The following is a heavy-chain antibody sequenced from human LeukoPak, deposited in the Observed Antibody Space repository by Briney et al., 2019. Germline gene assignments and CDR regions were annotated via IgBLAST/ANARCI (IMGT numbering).Heavy chain of an antibody. J-gene: IGHJ4*02. CDR2: ISYDGGNK. CDR1: GFTFSSYA. D-gene: IGHD5-18*01. Sequence: PGRSLRLSCAASGFTFSSYAMHWVRQAPGKGLEWVAVISYDGGNKYYADSVKGRFTISRDNSKNTLYLQMNSLRAEDTAVYYCARGSGVDTAMVTVSYFDYWGQGTLVTVSS. V-gene: IGHV3-30*04. CDR3: ARGSGVDTAMVTVSYFDY.